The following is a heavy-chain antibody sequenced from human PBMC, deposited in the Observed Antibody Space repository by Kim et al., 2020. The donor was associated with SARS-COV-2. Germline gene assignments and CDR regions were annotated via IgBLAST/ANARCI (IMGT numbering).Heavy chain of an antibody. CDR2: SNE. V-gene: IGHV3-33*01. J-gene: IGHJ3*01. Sequence: SNEAYADSVKGRFTISRDNYKDTLYLQMNSLRADDTAVYYCARDGPDAFDVWGQGTMVTVSS. CDR3: ARDGPDAFDV.